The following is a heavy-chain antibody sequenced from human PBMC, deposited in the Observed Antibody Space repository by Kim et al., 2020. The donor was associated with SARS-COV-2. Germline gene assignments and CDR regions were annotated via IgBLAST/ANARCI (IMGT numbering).Heavy chain of an antibody. CDR3: ARNLGCCSGGSCSRLGMDV. Sequence: SETLSLTCTVSGGSISSYYWSWIRQPPGKGLEWIGYIYYSGSTNYNPSLKSRVTISVDTSKNQISLKLSSVTAADTAVYYCARNLGCCSGGSCSRLGMDVWGQGTTVTVSS. V-gene: IGHV4-59*08. J-gene: IGHJ6*02. CDR1: GGSISSYY. CDR2: IYYSGST. D-gene: IGHD2-15*01.